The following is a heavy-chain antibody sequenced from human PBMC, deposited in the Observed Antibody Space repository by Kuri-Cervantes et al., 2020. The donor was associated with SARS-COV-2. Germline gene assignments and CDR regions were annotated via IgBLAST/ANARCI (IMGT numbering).Heavy chain of an antibody. D-gene: IGHD6-19*01. V-gene: IGHV3-48*02. CDR1: GFTFSSYS. CDR2: ISSSSSTI. J-gene: IGHJ3*02. Sequence: GESLKISCAASGFTFSSYSMNWVRQAPGKGLEWVSYISSSSSTIYYADSVKGRFTISRDNAKNSLYLQMNSLRDEDTAVYYCARAPQWVAGDDAFDIWGQGTMVTVSS. CDR3: ARAPQWVAGDDAFDI.